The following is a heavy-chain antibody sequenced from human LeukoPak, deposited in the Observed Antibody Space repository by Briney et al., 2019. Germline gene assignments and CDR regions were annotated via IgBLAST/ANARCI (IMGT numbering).Heavy chain of an antibody. CDR1: GFTFSDNY. D-gene: IGHD1-14*01. CDR2: ISSSGSTI. Sequence: PGGSLRLSCAASGFTFSDNYMSWIRQAPGKGLEWVSYISSSGSTIYYADSVKGRFTISRDNAKNSLYLQMNSLRAEDTAVYYCARGALIGSYPDGDAFDIWGQGTMVTVSS. V-gene: IGHV3-11*01. CDR3: ARGALIGSYPDGDAFDI. J-gene: IGHJ3*02.